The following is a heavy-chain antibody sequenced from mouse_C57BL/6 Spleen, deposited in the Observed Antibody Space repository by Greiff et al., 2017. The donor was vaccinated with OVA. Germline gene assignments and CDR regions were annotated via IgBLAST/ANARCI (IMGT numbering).Heavy chain of an antibody. D-gene: IGHD1-1*01. CDR1: GYTFTSYW. J-gene: IGHJ2*01. CDR3: ARDLAGIDY. CDR2: IDPSDSYT. V-gene: IGHV1-50*01. Sequence: VQLQQPGAELVKPGASVKLSCKASGYTFTSYWMQWVKQRPGQGLEWIGEIDPSDSYTNYNQKFKGKATLTVDTSSSTAYMQLSSLTSEDSAVYYCARDLAGIDYWGQGTTLTVSS.